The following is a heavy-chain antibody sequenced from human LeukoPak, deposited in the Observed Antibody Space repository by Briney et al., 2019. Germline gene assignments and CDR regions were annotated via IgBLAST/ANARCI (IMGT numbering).Heavy chain of an antibody. CDR3: ARARSLSRDGSRAVDY. J-gene: IGHJ4*02. Sequence: GGSLRLSCAASGLTVSSNYMSWVRQAPGEGLEWVSVLYTGGDTYYVDSVKGRFTVSRHNSNNTLYLQMNSLRVEDTAVYYCARARSLSRDGSRAVDYWGLGTLVTVSS. V-gene: IGHV3-53*04. CDR2: LYTGGDT. CDR1: GLTVSSNY. D-gene: IGHD5-24*01.